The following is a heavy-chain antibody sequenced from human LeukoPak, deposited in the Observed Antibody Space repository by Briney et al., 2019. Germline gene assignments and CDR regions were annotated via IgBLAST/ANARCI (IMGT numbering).Heavy chain of an antibody. CDR3: ARGNAGNFDY. D-gene: IGHD2-2*01. J-gene: IGHJ4*02. CDR2: ISYDGNNK. CDR1: GFTFSSYA. Sequence: PGRSLRLSCAASGFTFSSYAMHWVRQAPGKGLEWVAVISYDGNNKYYADSVKGRFTISRDNSKNTLYLQMNSLRAEDTAVYYCARGNAGNFDYWGQGTLVTVSS. V-gene: IGHV3-30-3*01.